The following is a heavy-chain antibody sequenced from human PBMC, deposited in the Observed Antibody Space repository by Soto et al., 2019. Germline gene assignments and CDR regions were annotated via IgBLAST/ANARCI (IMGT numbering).Heavy chain of an antibody. CDR3: AKLPHPPNGIRGSGSVGYFDY. CDR2: ISYDGSNK. V-gene: IGHV3-30*18. CDR1: GFTFSSYG. D-gene: IGHD3-10*01. J-gene: IGHJ4*02. Sequence: GGSLRLSCAASGFTFSSYGMHWVRQAPGKGLEWVAVISYDGSNKYYADSVKGRFTISRDNSKNTLYLQMNSLRAEDTAVYYCAKLPHPPNGIRGSGSVGYFDYWGQGTLVTVSS.